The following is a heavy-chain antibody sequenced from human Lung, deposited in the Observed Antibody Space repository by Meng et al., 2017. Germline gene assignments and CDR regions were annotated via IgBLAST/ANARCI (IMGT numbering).Heavy chain of an antibody. CDR1: GFTFRSYE. J-gene: IGHJ4*02. Sequence: GGSLRLSCVASGFTFRSYEMNWVRQAPGKGLEWVSYISNSGGSAYYADSVKGRFTISRDNTKNSLYLQMNSLSAEDTAVDYCARDPGGNGSPFDYWGQGTLVTVSS. V-gene: IGHV3-48*03. D-gene: IGHD1-14*01. CDR2: ISNSGGSA. CDR3: ARDPGGNGSPFDY.